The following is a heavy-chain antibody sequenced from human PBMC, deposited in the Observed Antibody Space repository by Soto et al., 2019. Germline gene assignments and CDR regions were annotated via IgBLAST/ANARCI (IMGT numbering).Heavy chain of an antibody. CDR2: PHHSGRT. V-gene: IGHV4-4*02. CDR1: GDSMTSSNR. Sequence: PSETLSLTCAVSGDSMTSSNRWNWVRQPPGNGLEWIGEPHHSGRTNYNPSLKRRVTISVDRTQSHFSLQLTSVTAADTAVYYCARSKATALDYWGQGTLVTVST. CDR3: ARSKATALDY. J-gene: IGHJ4*02.